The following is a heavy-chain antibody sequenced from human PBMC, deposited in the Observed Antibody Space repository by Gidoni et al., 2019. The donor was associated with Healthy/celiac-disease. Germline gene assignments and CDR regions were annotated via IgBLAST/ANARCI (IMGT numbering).Heavy chain of an antibody. CDR3: ARRLPATYYYGMDV. V-gene: IGHV3-48*02. D-gene: IGHD2-2*01. J-gene: IGHJ6*02. CDR2: ISSSSSTI. Sequence: EVRLVESGGGLVQPGGSLRLSVAASGFTFSSYSMNWVRQAPGKGLEWVSYISSSSSTIYYADSVKGRFTIARDNAKNSLYLQMNSRRDEDTAVYYCARRLPATYYYGMDVWGQGTTVTVSS. CDR1: GFTFSSYS.